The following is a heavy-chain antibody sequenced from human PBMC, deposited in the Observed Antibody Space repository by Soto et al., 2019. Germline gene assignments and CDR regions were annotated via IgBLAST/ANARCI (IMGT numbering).Heavy chain of an antibody. Sequence: QVQLVQSGAEVKKPGSSVKVSCKASGGTFSSYAISWVRQAPGQGLEWMGGIIPTFGTANYAQKFQCRVTIPADESTSTASMELSSLSSEDTAVYYCASVLSGDYYYYGMDVWGQGTTVTVSS. V-gene: IGHV1-69*01. CDR3: ASVLSGDYYYYGMDV. CDR2: IIPTFGTA. J-gene: IGHJ6*02. CDR1: GGTFSSYA. D-gene: IGHD3-10*01.